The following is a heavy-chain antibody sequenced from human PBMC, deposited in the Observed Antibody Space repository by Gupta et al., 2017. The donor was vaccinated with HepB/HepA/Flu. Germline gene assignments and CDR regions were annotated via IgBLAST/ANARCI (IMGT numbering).Heavy chain of an antibody. V-gene: IGHV3-74*01. CDR3: ARDSVVGADLFDY. J-gene: IGHJ4*02. Sequence: EVQLVESGGGLVQPGWSLRLSCAASGFTFSSYWMHWVRQAPGKGLVWVSRSNSDGSSTSYADSVKGRFTISRDNAKNTLYLQMNSLRAEDTAVYYCARDSVVGADLFDYWGQGTLVTVSS. CDR2: SNSDGSST. CDR1: GFTFSSYW. D-gene: IGHD1-26*01.